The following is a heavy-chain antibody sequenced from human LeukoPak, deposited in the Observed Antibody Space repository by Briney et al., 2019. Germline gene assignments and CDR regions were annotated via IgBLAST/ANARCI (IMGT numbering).Heavy chain of an antibody. CDR2: INPSGGST. J-gene: IGHJ6*02. Sequence: ASVTVSCKASGYIFISYYMHWVRQAPGQGLEWMGIINPSGGSTSYAQKFQDRVTMTRDTSTSTVYMELSSLKSEDTAVYYCAREDVVLVDAVRYYYYGMDVWGQGTTVTVSS. CDR3: AREDVVLVDAVRYYYYGMDV. V-gene: IGHV1-46*01. CDR1: GYIFISYY. D-gene: IGHD2-8*01.